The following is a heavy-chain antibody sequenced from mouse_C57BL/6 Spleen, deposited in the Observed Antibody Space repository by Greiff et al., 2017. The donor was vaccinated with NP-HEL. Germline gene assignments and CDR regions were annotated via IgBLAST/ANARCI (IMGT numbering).Heavy chain of an antibody. CDR3: AREGIYYGNYGSYFDY. D-gene: IGHD2-1*01. J-gene: IGHJ2*01. Sequence: DVKLQESGGGLVKPGGSLKLSCAASGFTFSSYAMSWVRQTPEKRLEWVATISDGGSYTYYPDNVKGRFTISRDNAKNNLYLQMSHLKSEDTAMYYCAREGIYYGNYGSYFDYWGQGTTLTVSS. V-gene: IGHV5-4*01. CDR1: GFTFSSYA. CDR2: ISDGGSYT.